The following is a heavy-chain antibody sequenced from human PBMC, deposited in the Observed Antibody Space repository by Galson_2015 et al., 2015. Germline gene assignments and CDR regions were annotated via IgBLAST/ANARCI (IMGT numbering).Heavy chain of an antibody. CDR1: EIPFSVCA. V-gene: IGHV3-23*01. J-gene: IGHJ3*02. CDR3: ASRSGSDAFDI. CDR2: ISSSGGAA. D-gene: IGHD3-10*01. Sequence: LRLSCAASEIPFSVCALSWVRQAPGKGLEWVSTISSSGGAAYYADSVMGRITSSRDNSRNTLYLQMNSLSTEDTAIYYCASRSGSDAFDIWGQGTMVTVSS.